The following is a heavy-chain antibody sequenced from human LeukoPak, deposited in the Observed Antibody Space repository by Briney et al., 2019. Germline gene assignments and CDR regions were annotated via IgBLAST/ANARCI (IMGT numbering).Heavy chain of an antibody. V-gene: IGHV3-11*04. J-gene: IGHJ4*02. CDR2: ISSSGSTI. CDR1: GFTFSDYY. CDR3: ARTGNYYDSSGYYTYFDY. D-gene: IGHD3-22*01. Sequence: KPGRSLRLSCAASGFTFSDYYMSWIRQAPGKGLEWVSYISSSGSTIYYADSVKGRFTISRDNAKNSLYLQMNSLRAEDTAVYYCARTGNYYDSSGYYTYFDYWGQGTLVTVSS.